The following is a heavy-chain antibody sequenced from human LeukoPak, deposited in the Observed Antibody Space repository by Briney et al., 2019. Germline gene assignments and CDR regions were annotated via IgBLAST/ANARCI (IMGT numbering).Heavy chain of an antibody. J-gene: IGHJ4*02. CDR3: ARAEDQYYYDSSGYFDY. CDR1: GGSISSGDYY. V-gene: IGHV4-30-4*01. Sequence: SETLSLTCTVSGGSISSGDYYWSWIRQPPGKGLEWIGYIYYSGTTYYNPSLKSRVTISVDTSKNQFSLKLSSVTAADTVVYYCARAEDQYYYDSSGYFDYWGQGTLVTVSS. CDR2: IYYSGTT. D-gene: IGHD3-22*01.